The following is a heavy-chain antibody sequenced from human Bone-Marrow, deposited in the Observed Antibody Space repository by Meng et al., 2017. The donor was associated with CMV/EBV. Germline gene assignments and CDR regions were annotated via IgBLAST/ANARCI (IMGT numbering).Heavy chain of an antibody. CDR1: GYSISSGYY. CDR3: ARDGHYGSLTGYNWFDP. D-gene: IGHD3-9*01. CDR2: IYHSGST. V-gene: IGHV4-38-2*02. J-gene: IGHJ5*02. Sequence: GSLRLSCTVSGYSISSGYYWGWIRQPPGKGLEWIGSIYHSGSTYYNPSLKSRVTISVDTSKNQFSLKLSSVTAAYTAVYYCARDGHYGSLTGYNWFDPWGQGTLVTVSS.